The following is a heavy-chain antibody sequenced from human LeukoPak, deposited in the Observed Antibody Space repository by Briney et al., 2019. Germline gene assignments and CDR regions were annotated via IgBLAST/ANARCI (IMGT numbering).Heavy chain of an antibody. Sequence: PSETLSLTCTVSGGSISSSSYYWGWIRQPPGKGLEWIGSIYYSGSTYYNPSLKSRVTISVDTSKNQFSLKLSSVTAADTAVYYCARVPYDSSGEDWYFDLWGRGTLVTVSS. CDR2: IYYSGST. CDR3: ARVPYDSSGEDWYFDL. V-gene: IGHV4-39*01. CDR1: GGSISSSSYY. D-gene: IGHD3-22*01. J-gene: IGHJ2*01.